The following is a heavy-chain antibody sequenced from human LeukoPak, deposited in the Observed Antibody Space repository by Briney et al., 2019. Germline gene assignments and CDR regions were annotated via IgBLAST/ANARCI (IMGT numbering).Heavy chain of an antibody. CDR3: ASLGWYVDYYYYYGMDV. D-gene: IGHD6-19*01. CDR2: INAGNGNT. Sequence: ASVNVSCKASGYTFTSYAMHWVRQAPGQRLEWMGWINAGNGNTKYSQKFQGRVTITRDTSASTAYMELSSLRSEDTAVYYCASLGWYVDYYYYYGMDVWGQGTTVTVSS. J-gene: IGHJ6*02. V-gene: IGHV1-3*01. CDR1: GYTFTSYA.